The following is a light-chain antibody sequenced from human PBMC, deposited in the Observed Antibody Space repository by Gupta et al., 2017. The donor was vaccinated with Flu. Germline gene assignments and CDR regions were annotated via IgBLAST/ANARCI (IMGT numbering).Light chain of an antibody. CDR3: AAWDDSLKVWL. V-gene: IGLV1-44*01. CDR2: SNS. J-gene: IGLJ3*02. Sequence: QSILPQPPSASGTPGQRVTISCSGSSSNIGSHTLNWYQHLPGTAPKLLIYSNSPRPSGVPDRFSGSKSGTSASLAISGLQSEDEADYYCAAWDDSLKVWLLGGGTK. CDR1: SSNIGSHT.